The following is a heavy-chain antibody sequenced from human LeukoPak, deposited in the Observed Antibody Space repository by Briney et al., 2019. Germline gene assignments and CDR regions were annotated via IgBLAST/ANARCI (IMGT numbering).Heavy chain of an antibody. J-gene: IGHJ4*02. D-gene: IGHD3-10*01. CDR3: AKDFSPLRVPLRRRVTLVPDY. Sequence: GGSPRLSCAASGFTFSNYAMNWVRQAPGKGLHWVSVINESGGTAYYADSVKGRFTISRDNSKNTLFLQMNSLRAEDTAVYYCAKDFSPLRVPLRRRVTLVPDYWGQGILVSVSS. CDR1: GFTFSNYA. V-gene: IGHV3-23*01. CDR2: INESGGTA.